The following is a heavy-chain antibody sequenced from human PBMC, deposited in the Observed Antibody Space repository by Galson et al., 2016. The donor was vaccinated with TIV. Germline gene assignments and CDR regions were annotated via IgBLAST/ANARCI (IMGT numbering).Heavy chain of an antibody. Sequence: SVKVSCKASGVTFSYFAFSWVRQAPGQGLEWMGGIVPMFGTTNYAQKFQGRVTISADESTTTAYLELSSLRSEDTAVYYCARGRGIYDSSGYFLFDQWGQGTLLTVSS. J-gene: IGHJ5*02. CDR1: GVTFSYFA. D-gene: IGHD3-22*01. CDR3: ARGRGIYDSSGYFLFDQ. CDR2: IVPMFGTT. V-gene: IGHV1-69*13.